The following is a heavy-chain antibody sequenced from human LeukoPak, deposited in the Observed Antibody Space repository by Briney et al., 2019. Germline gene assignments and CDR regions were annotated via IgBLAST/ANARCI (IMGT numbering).Heavy chain of an antibody. CDR3: ARDKCSSTSCSLDAFDI. CDR2: IYYSGST. Sequence: SETLSLTCTVSGGSISSGDYYWSWIRQPPGKGLEWIGSIYYSGSTYYNPSLKSRVTMSVDTSKNQFSLKLSSVTAADTAVYYCARDKCSSTSCSLDAFDIWGQGTMVTVSS. V-gene: IGHV4-39*07. D-gene: IGHD2-2*01. CDR1: GGSISSGDYY. J-gene: IGHJ3*02.